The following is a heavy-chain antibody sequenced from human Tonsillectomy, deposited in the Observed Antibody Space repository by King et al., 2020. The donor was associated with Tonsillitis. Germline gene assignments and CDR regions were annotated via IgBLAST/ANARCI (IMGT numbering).Heavy chain of an antibody. CDR3: AREDWGKEMANTLDY. J-gene: IGHJ4*02. Sequence: VQLVESGGGLVQPGGSLRLSCAASGFTFSSYDMNWVRQAPGKGLEWVSYISSSSSTIYYADSVEGRFTISRDNAKNSLYLQMNSLRAEDTAVFYCAREDWGKEMANTLDYWGQGTLVTVSS. V-gene: IGHV3-48*01. CDR2: ISSSSSTI. D-gene: IGHD5-24*01. CDR1: GFTFSSYD.